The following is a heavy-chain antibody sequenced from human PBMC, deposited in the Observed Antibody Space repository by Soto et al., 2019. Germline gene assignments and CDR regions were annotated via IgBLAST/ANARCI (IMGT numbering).Heavy chain of an antibody. D-gene: IGHD6-19*01. Sequence: PXETLSLTCTVAGCSVSSGSYYWSWIRQPPGKGLEWIGYIYYSGSTNYNPSLKSRVTISVDTSKNQFSLKLSSVTAADTAVYYCARDWRGAVAGTFDYWGQGTLVTVSS. CDR3: ARDWRGAVAGTFDY. J-gene: IGHJ4*02. CDR2: IYYSGST. CDR1: GCSVSSGSYY. V-gene: IGHV4-61*01.